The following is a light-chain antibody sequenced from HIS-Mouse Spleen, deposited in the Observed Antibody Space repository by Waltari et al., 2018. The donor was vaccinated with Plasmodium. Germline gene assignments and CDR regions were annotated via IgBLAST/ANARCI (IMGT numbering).Light chain of an antibody. V-gene: IGKV3-15*01. CDR1: QSGSSN. CDR2: GAS. CDR3: QQYGSSPIT. J-gene: IGKJ5*01. Sequence: DIVMPHSPATLSVSPGESATLSCRASQSGSSNLPWYQQKPGQAPRLLIYGASTRATGIPARFSGSGSGTEFTLTISSLQSEDFAVYYCQQYGSSPITFGQGTRLEIK.